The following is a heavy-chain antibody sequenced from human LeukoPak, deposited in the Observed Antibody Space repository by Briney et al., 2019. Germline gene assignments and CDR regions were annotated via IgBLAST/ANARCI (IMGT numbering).Heavy chain of an antibody. CDR2: INPNSGGT. J-gene: IGHJ6*03. V-gene: IGHV1-2*02. CDR3: ARGTGYSSSWYGDYYYMDV. Sequence: ASVKVSCKASGYTFTGYYMHWVRQAHGQGLEWMGWINPNSGGTNYAQKCQGRVTMTRDTSISTAYMELSRLRSDDTAVYYCARGTGYSSSWYGDYYYMDVWGKGTTVTVSS. CDR1: GYTFTGYY. D-gene: IGHD6-13*01.